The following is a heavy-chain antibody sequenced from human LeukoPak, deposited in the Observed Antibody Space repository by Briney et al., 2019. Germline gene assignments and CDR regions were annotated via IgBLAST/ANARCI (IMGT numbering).Heavy chain of an antibody. J-gene: IGHJ5*02. V-gene: IGHV3-7*01. CDR2: IKQDGSNK. CDR3: ARELQLWSNWFDP. CDR1: GFTFSSYW. Sequence: PGGSLRLSCAASGFTFSSYWMSWVRQAPGKGLEWVANIKQDGSNKYYADSVKGRFTISRDNSKNTLYLQMNSLRAEDTAVYYCARELQLWSNWFDPWGQGTLVTVSS. D-gene: IGHD5-18*01.